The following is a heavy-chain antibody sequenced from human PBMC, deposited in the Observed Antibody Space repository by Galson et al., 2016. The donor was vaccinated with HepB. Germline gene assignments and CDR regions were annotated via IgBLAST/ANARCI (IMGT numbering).Heavy chain of an antibody. V-gene: IGHV3-30*03. J-gene: IGHJ3*02. CDR2: VSPDASEN. CDR1: GFTFCNYG. Sequence: SCAASGFTFCNYGMHWVRQAPGKGLEWLALVSPDASENYYADSVKGRFTVSRDNSRNTLYLQMYSLRPGDTAIYYCARARVVRGIYDAFNMWGQGTVVTVSS. D-gene: IGHD2-21*01. CDR3: ARARVVRGIYDAFNM.